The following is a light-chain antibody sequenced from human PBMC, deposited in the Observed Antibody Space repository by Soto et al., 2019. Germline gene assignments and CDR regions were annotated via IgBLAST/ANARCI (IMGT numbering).Light chain of an antibody. J-gene: IGKJ3*01. CDR2: KAS. Sequence: DIQMTQSPSTLSASVGDRVTITCRASQSISSWLAWYQQKPGKAPKLLIYKASSLESGVPSRFRGSGSGTEFTLTISSLQPDDIATYDCQQYNSYPLTFGPGTKVDIK. CDR3: QQYNSYPLT. V-gene: IGKV1-5*03. CDR1: QSISSW.